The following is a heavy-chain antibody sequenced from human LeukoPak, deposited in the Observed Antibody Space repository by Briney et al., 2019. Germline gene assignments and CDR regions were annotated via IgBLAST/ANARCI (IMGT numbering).Heavy chain of an antibody. V-gene: IGHV6-1*01. CDR2: TYYRSKWSN. Sequence: SQTLSLTCAISGDSVSSKSAAWNWVRQSPSRGLEWLGRTYYRSKWSNDYAISVKSRITINPDTSKNQFSLQLNSVTPEDTALYYCARQYLGGFDYWGQGTLVTVSS. J-gene: IGHJ4*02. CDR3: ARQYLGGFDY. D-gene: IGHD3-16*01. CDR1: GDSVSSKSAA.